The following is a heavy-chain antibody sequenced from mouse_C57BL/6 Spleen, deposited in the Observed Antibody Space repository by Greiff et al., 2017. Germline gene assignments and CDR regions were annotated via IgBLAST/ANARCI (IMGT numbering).Heavy chain of an antibody. V-gene: IGHV14-2*01. CDR3: ARPYYYGSSSYWYFDV. J-gene: IGHJ1*03. CDR1: GFNIKDYY. Sequence: EVKLVESGAELVKPGASVKLSCTASGFNIKDYYMHWVKQRTEQGLEWIGRIDPEDGETKYAPKFQGKATITADTSSNTAYLQLSRLTSEDTAVYYCARPYYYGSSSYWYFDVWGTGTTVTVSS. D-gene: IGHD1-1*01. CDR2: IDPEDGET.